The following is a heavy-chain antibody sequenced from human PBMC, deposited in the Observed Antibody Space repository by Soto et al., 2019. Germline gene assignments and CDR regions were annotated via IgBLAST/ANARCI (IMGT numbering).Heavy chain of an antibody. CDR1: GGSISSSSYY. J-gene: IGHJ6*02. D-gene: IGHD3-22*01. CDR2: IYYSGST. V-gene: IGHV4-39*01. Sequence: QLQLQESGPGLVKPSETLSLTCTVSGGSISSSSYYWGWIRQPPGKGLEWIGSIYYSGSTYYNPSLKSRVTISVDTSKNQFSLKLSSVTAADTAVYYCARLYDSSGYYYDYYYYGMDVWGQGTTVTVSS. CDR3: ARLYDSSGYYYDYYYYGMDV.